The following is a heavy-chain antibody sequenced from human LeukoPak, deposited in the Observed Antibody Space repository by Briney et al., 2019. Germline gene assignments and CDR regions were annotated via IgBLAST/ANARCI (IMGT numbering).Heavy chain of an antibody. J-gene: IGHJ4*02. CDR3: AKAYPTARGVNFDY. Sequence: GSLRLSCAASGFTFSSSAISWVRQAPGKGLQWLSTINGDGGGDTTNYADPVKGRFTISRDTSKNTLYLQMSSLRVEDTAVYYCAKAYPTARGVNFDYWGQGTLVTVSS. V-gene: IGHV3-23*01. D-gene: IGHD3-10*01. CDR2: INGDGGGDTT. CDR1: GFTFSSSA.